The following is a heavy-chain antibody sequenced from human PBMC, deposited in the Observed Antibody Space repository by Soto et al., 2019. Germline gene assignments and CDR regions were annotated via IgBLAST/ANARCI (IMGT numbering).Heavy chain of an antibody. Sequence: GGSLRLSCAASGFTFNIYAMTWVRQAPGKGLEWVSTTGATGRTTYYSDSVKGRFTVSRDNSKNTLDLQMSNLRAEDTAVYYCATVHNPPRSFDYWGQGTLVTLSS. J-gene: IGHJ4*02. D-gene: IGHD1-20*01. V-gene: IGHV3-23*01. CDR3: ATVHNPPRSFDY. CDR2: TGATGRTT. CDR1: GFTFNIYA.